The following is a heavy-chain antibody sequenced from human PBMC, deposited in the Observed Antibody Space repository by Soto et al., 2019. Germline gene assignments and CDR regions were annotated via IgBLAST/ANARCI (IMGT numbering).Heavy chain of an antibody. D-gene: IGHD6-25*01. CDR1: GFTFSNYG. J-gene: IGHJ4*02. Sequence: QVQLVESGGGVVQSGRSLRLSCAASGFTFSNYGMQWVRQAPGKGLEWVAVIWYDGSNKYYADSVKGRFTISRDNSTNTLDLQMSRLRAGDTGVYYCARAPGMGSGWHGFDYWGQGTLVTVSS. V-gene: IGHV3-33*01. CDR3: ARAPGMGSGWHGFDY. CDR2: IWYDGSNK.